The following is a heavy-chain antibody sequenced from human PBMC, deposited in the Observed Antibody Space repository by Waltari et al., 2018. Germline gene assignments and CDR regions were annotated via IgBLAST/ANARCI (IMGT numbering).Heavy chain of an antibody. CDR2: INTDGVTK. CDR1: GFSFRAYG. V-gene: IGHV3-74*01. Sequence: EVQLMESGGRSVQIGGSLTLSCAASGFSFRAYGMHWVRQAPGKGLLWVSHINTDGVTKSHADSVRGRFTISRDNAKQTLYLQMNSLRADDTAVYYCARLSRHLDHTLDLWGQGTTVTVSS. CDR3: ARLSRHLDHTLDL. J-gene: IGHJ6*02.